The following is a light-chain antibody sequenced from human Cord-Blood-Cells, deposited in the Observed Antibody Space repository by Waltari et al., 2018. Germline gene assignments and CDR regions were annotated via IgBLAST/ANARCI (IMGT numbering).Light chain of an antibody. Sequence: ELVMTQSPATLSVSPGERDTLSCRASQSVNSNLAWYQQKPGQAPRLLIYGASTRATGIPARFSGSGSGTEFTLTISSLQSEDFAVYYCQQYNNWPRTFGQGTKVEIK. CDR2: GAS. CDR1: QSVNSN. CDR3: QQYNNWPRT. V-gene: IGKV3-15*01. J-gene: IGKJ1*01.